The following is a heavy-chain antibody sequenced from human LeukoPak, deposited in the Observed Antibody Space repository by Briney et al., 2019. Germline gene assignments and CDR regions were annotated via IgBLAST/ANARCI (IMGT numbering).Heavy chain of an antibody. J-gene: IGHJ3*02. CDR3: AREEIVVVPAAIGGAFDI. CDR2: ISSSSSTI. V-gene: IGHV3-48*02. Sequence: GGSLRLSCAASGFTFSSYSMTWVRQAPGKGLEWVSYISSSSSTIYYADSVKGRFTISRDNAKNSLYLQMNSLRDEDTAVYYCAREEIVVVPAAIGGAFDIWGQGTMVTVSS. D-gene: IGHD2-2*02. CDR1: GFTFSSYS.